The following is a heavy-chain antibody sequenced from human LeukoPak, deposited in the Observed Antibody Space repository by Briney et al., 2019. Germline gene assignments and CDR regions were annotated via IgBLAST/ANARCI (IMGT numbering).Heavy chain of an antibody. Sequence: SETLSLTCAVYGGSFSGYYWSWIRQPPGKGLEWIGYIHYSGSTNYNPSLKSRVTISVDTSKNQFSLKLSSVTAADTAVYYCARVERYSSAWYSDNWGQGTLVTVSS. CDR1: GGSFSGYY. CDR3: ARVERYSSAWYSDN. D-gene: IGHD6-25*01. V-gene: IGHV4-59*01. J-gene: IGHJ4*02. CDR2: IHYSGST.